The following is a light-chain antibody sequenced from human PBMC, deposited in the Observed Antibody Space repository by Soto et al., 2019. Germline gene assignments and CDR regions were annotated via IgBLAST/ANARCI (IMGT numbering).Light chain of an antibody. CDR3: QQYGGSTYT. CDR2: GAS. V-gene: IGKV3-20*01. CDR1: QSVSSNH. Sequence: EIVLTQSPGSLSLSPRERATLSCRASQSVSSNHLAWYQQKPGQAPRLLIYGASRRAAGIPDRFSGSGSGTDFTLTISRLEPEDLAVYYCQQYGGSTYTFGQGTKVELK. J-gene: IGKJ2*01.